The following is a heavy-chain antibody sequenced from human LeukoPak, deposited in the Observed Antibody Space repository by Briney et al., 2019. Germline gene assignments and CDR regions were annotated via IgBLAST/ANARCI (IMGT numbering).Heavy chain of an antibody. CDR2: IYYSGST. V-gene: IGHV4-59*08. D-gene: IGHD2-2*01. CDR1: GGSISSYY. Sequence: SETLSLTCTVSGGSISSYYWSWIRQPPGKGLERIGYIYYSGSTNYNPSLKSRVTISVDTSKNQFSLKLSSVTAADTAVYYCARLYCSSTSCYYDYWGQGTLVTVSS. CDR3: ARLYCSSTSCYYDY. J-gene: IGHJ4*02.